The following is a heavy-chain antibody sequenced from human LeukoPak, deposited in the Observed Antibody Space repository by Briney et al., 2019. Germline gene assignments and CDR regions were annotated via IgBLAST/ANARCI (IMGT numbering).Heavy chain of an antibody. CDR1: GYSFSEYY. CDR2: INPKTGDT. Sequence: ASVKLSCKASGYSFSEYYIHWVRQVPGQGLEWMGWINPKTGDTGSAQNFQGRVTMARDTSIGTASMDLNGLRSDDTAIYYCARAGEDRTGHYDALHVWGQGTLVTVSS. CDR3: ARAGEDRTGHYDALHV. V-gene: IGHV1-2*02. D-gene: IGHD3/OR15-3a*01. J-gene: IGHJ3*01.